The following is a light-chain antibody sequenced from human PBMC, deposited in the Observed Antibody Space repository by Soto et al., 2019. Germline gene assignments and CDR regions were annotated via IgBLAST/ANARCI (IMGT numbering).Light chain of an antibody. CDR3: QQYNNWPS. CDR2: GAS. J-gene: IGKJ4*01. V-gene: IGKV3-15*01. CDR1: QSVSSN. Sequence: EIVMTQSPATLSVSPGERATLSCRASQSVSSNLAWYQQKPGQAPRLLIYGASTRATGIPARFSGSGSGTEFTLTISSLQCEDFAVYYWQQYNNWPSFGGGTKVEIK.